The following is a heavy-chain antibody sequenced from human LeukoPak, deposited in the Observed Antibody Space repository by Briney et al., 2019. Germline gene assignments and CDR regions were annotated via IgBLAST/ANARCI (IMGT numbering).Heavy chain of an antibody. Sequence: GASVKVSCKASGYIFTGHYMNWVRQAPGQGLEWMGRINPKTGGTNFAQNFQGRVTMTRDTSISTGYMELTRLRPDDTAVYYCARVGDGLNDAFDIWGQGTMLTVSS. CDR1: GYIFTGHY. CDR2: INPKTGGT. CDR3: ARVGDGLNDAFDI. D-gene: IGHD5-24*01. J-gene: IGHJ3*02. V-gene: IGHV1-2*06.